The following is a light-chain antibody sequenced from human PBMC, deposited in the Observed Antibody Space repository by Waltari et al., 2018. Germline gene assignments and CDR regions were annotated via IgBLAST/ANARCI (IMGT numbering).Light chain of an antibody. V-gene: IGKV4-1*01. CDR2: WAS. CDR1: QSVLYSSNNKNY. CDR3: QQYYSTPYT. J-gene: IGKJ2*01. Sequence: DIVMTQSPDSLAVSLGARATIHCKSSQSVLYSSNNKNYLAWYQQKPGQPPKLLIYWASTRESGVPDRFSGSGSGTDFTLTISSLQAEDVAVYYCQQYYSTPYTFGQGTKLEIK.